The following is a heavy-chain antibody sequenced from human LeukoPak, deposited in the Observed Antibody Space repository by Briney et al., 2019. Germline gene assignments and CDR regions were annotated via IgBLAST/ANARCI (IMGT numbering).Heavy chain of an antibody. V-gene: IGHV1-8*01. CDR1: GYTFTSYD. CDR3: ARGTILYYFDY. Sequence: ASVKVSCKASGYTFTSYDFNWLRQATGQGPEWMGWMNPNSGATGYAQKFQGRVTMTRSASINTAYMELTDLRSEDTAVYYCARGTILYYFDYWGQGTLVTVSS. CDR2: MNPNSGAT. D-gene: IGHD1-1*01. J-gene: IGHJ4*02.